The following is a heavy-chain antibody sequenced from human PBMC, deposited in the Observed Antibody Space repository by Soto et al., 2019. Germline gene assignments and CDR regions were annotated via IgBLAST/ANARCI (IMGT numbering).Heavy chain of an antibody. CDR2: INPSGGIT. CDR3: ASSPAFSSSWYGIPPDPSHGMDV. J-gene: IGHJ6*02. V-gene: IGHV1-46*01. Sequence: QMQLVQSGAEVKRPGASVRVSCKSSGYTFTSFYIHWVRQAPGQGLEGMGIINPSGGITNFAQRFKGRVTITRDMSTNTPYMELSSLKSDDTAVYYCASSPAFSSSWYGIPPDPSHGMDVWGQGTTVTVS. D-gene: IGHD6-13*01. CDR1: GYTFTSFY.